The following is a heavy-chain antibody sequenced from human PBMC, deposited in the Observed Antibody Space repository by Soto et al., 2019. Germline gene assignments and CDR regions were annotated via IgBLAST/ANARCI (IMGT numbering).Heavy chain of an antibody. V-gene: IGHV1-8*01. J-gene: IGHJ5*01. Sequence: QVQLVQSGAEVKKPGASVKVSCKSAGLTFASNDINWVRQAPGQGLQWMGWMNANVDATDSPQEFKGRVSRTWNASISTAYLKLHNLKSDDSAGYYCAREVVVGGSLGLASWGQGRLVTVSS. CDR1: GLTFASND. D-gene: IGHD2-15*01. CDR3: AREVVVGGSLGLAS. CDR2: MNANVDAT.